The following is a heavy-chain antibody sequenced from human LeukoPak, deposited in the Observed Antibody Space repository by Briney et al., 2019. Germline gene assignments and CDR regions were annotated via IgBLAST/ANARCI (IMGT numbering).Heavy chain of an antibody. V-gene: IGHV3-23*01. Sequence: PGGSLRLSCAASGFTFSSYAMSWVRQAPGKGLEWVSAISGSGGSTYYADSVKGRFTISRDNSKNTLYLQMNSLRAEETAVYYCARVFGAYDSIDCWGQGTLVTVS. D-gene: IGHD5-12*01. CDR2: ISGSGGST. CDR3: ARVFGAYDSIDC. CDR1: GFTFSSYA. J-gene: IGHJ4*02.